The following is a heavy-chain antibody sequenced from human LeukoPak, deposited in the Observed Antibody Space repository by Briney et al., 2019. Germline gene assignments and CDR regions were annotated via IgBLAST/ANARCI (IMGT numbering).Heavy chain of an antibody. CDR3: ARVTVRFDRDY. J-gene: IGHJ4*02. Sequence: SETLSLTCAVYGGSFSGYYWSWIRQPPGKGLEWIGYIYYSGSTYYNPSLKSRVTISVDTSKNQFSLKLSSVTAADTAVYYCARVTVRFDRDYWGQETLVTVSS. V-gene: IGHV4-30-4*08. CDR1: GGSFSGYY. CDR2: IYYSGST. D-gene: IGHD3-16*01.